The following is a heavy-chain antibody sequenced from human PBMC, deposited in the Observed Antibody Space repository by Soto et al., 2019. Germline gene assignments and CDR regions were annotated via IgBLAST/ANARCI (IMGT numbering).Heavy chain of an antibody. CDR3: ASTVAVAGSEYFQH. CDR2: ISGSGGST. CDR1: GFTFSSCA. J-gene: IGHJ1*01. V-gene: IGHV3-23*01. D-gene: IGHD6-19*01. Sequence: EVQLLESGGGLVQPGGSLRLSCAASGFTFSSCAMSWVRQAPGKGLEWVSAISGSGGSTYYADSVKGRFTISRDNSKNTLYLQMNSLRAEDTAVYYCASTVAVAGSEYFQHWGQGTLVTVSS.